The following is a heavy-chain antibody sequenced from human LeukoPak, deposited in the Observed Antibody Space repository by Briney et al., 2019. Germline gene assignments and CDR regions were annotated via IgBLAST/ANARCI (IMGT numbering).Heavy chain of an antibody. D-gene: IGHD3-22*01. CDR2: INPNSGGT. CDR3: ARDLLYDSSGYHDY. V-gene: IGHV1-2*02. CDR1: GYTFTGYY. Sequence: ASVKVSCKASGYTFTGYYMHWVRQAPGQGLEWMGWINPNSGGTNYAQKFQGRVTMTRDTSISTAYMELSRLRSDDTAVYYCARDLLYDSSGYHDYWGQGTLATVSS. J-gene: IGHJ4*02.